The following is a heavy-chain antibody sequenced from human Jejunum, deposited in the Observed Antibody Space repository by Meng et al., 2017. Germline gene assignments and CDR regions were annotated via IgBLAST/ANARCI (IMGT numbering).Heavy chain of an antibody. Sequence: GGSLRLSCAASGFTVSSNYMSWVRQAPGKGLAWVSVIYSDGSRYYADSVKGRFSISRDNSKNTLYLHMDSLRAEDTAVYYCAREQYESRGHWGQGTLVTVSS. CDR2: IYSDGSR. V-gene: IGHV3-53*01. CDR1: GFTVSSNY. D-gene: IGHD3-22*01. CDR3: AREQYESRGH. J-gene: IGHJ4*02.